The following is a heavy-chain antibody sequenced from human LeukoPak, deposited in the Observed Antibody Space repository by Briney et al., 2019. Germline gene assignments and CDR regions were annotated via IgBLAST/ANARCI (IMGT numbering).Heavy chain of an antibody. Sequence: GRSLRLSCAASGFTFSSYGMHWVRQAPGKGLEWVAVISYDGSNKYYADSVKGRFTISRDNSKNTLYLQMNSLRAEDTAVYYCAKGFVVVTAIRKDAFDIWGQGTMVTVSS. CDR2: ISYDGSNK. D-gene: IGHD2-21*02. J-gene: IGHJ3*02. V-gene: IGHV3-30*18. CDR1: GFTFSSYG. CDR3: AKGFVVVTAIRKDAFDI.